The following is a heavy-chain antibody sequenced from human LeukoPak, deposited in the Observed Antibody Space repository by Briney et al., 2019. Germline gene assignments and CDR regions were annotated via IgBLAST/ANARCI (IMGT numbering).Heavy chain of an antibody. CDR1: GETFSGHY. J-gene: IGHJ1*01. CDR2: INHSGST. Sequence: PSETLSLTCAVYGETFSGHYWSWIRQPPGKGLEWIAEINHSGSTTYNPSLESRVTISVDTSKNQFSLKLNSISAADTAIYYCARQLVTARYFQYWGQGALVTVSS. CDR3: ARQLVTARYFQY. D-gene: IGHD2-21*02. V-gene: IGHV4-34*01.